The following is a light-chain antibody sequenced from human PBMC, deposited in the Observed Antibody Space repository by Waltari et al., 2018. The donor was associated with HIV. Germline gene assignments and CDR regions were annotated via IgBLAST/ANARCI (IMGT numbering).Light chain of an antibody. CDR2: KDT. J-gene: IGLJ2*01. V-gene: IGLV3-27*01. CDR3: YSAADKNVL. CDR1: ALAKQY. Sequence: SYELTQPSSVSVSPGQTARITCSGDALAKQYARWFQQKQGQAPILVISKDTERPSGIPERFSCASSGTTVTLTISGAQGEDEADDFCYSAADKNVLFGGGTKLTVL.